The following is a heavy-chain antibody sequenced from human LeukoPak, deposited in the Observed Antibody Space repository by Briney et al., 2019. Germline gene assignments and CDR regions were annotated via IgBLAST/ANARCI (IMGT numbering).Heavy chain of an antibody. CDR2: INPKSGGT. J-gene: IGHJ4*02. Sequence: ASVKVSCKASGYTFTGYYMHWVRQAPGQGLEWMGWINPKSGGTTYEQKFQGRVTMTRDTSTSTAYMELSRLRSDDTAVYYCARGGEVCSSSSCYWGHDYWGQGTLVTVSS. D-gene: IGHD2-2*01. CDR1: GYTFTGYY. CDR3: ARGGEVCSSSSCYWGHDY. V-gene: IGHV1-2*02.